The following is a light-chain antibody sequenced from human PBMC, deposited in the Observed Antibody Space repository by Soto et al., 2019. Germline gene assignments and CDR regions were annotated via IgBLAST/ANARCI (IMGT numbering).Light chain of an antibody. J-gene: IGKJ2*01. CDR3: QQYDDWPPRYT. CDR1: QSINSN. CDR2: GAS. Sequence: EIVMTQSPATQSVSPGERATLSCRASQSINSNLAWYQQKPGQAPRLLIYGASTRATGIPVRFSGSGSGTEFTLSISGLQSEDFAIYYCQQYDDWPPRYTFGQGTKLEIK. V-gene: IGKV3-15*01.